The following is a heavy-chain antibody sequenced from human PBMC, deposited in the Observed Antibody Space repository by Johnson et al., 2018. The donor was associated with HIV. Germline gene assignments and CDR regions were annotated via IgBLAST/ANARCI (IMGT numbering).Heavy chain of an antibody. D-gene: IGHD1-26*01. Sequence: GVVQPGRSLRLSCAASGFTVSSNYMSWVRQAPEKGLEWVADIKCDGSEKYYVDSVKGRLTISRDNAKNSLYLQVNSLRAEDMTVYYCAREGLLRSMWTFDIWGQGTMVTVSS. CDR1: GFTVSSNY. CDR3: AREGLLRSMWTFDI. V-gene: IGHV3-52*01. CDR2: IKCDGSEK. J-gene: IGHJ3*02.